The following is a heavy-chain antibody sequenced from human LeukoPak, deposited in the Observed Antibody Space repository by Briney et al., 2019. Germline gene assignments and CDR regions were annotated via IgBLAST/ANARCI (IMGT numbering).Heavy chain of an antibody. CDR1: GFTVSSNY. CDR2: IYSGGST. Sequence: GGCLRLSCAASGFTVSSNYMSWVRQAPGKGLEWVSVIYSGGSTCYADSVKGRFTISRDNSKNTLYLQMNSLRAEDTAVYYCARGAVAVAVPFDYWGQGTLVTVSS. CDR3: ARGAVAVAVPFDY. V-gene: IGHV3-53*01. D-gene: IGHD6-19*01. J-gene: IGHJ4*02.